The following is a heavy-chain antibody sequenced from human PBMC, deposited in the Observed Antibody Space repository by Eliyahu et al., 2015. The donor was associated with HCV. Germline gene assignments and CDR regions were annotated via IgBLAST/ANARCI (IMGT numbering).Heavy chain of an antibody. CDR3: ARDKYSSGWYPDY. Sequence: QVQLVESGGGVVQPGRSLRLSCAASGFAFSSYGMHWVRQAPGKGLGWVAVIWYDGSNEYYADSVKGRFTISRDNSKHTLYLQMNSLRAEDTAVYYCARDKYSSGWYPDYWGQGTLVTVSS. CDR1: GFAFSSYG. CDR2: IWYDGSNE. D-gene: IGHD6-19*01. V-gene: IGHV3-33*01. J-gene: IGHJ4*02.